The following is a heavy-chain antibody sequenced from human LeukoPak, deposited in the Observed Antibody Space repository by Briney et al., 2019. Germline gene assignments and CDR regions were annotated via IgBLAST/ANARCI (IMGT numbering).Heavy chain of an antibody. CDR1: GGTISSSSYN. D-gene: IGHD5-12*01. CDR2: IYYSGST. CDR3: AREATMGAAFCDY. J-gene: IGHJ4*02. V-gene: IGHV4-39*02. Sequence: PSETLSLTCTVSGGTISSSSYNWGWIRQPPGKGLEWIGSIYYSGSTYYNPSLKSRVTISVDTTKNQFSVNMRSVTAADTAVYYCAREATMGAAFCDYWGEGTLVTVSS.